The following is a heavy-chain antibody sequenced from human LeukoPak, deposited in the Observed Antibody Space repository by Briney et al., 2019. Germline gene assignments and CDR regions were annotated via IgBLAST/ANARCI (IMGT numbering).Heavy chain of an antibody. Sequence: GGSLRLSCAASGFTFSSYWMTWIRQAPGKGLEWVANIKQEGSEKYYVDSVKGRFTISRDNAKNSLYLQMNSLRAEATAVYYCARVGCSGGSCYSYFHYWGQGTLVTVSS. CDR1: GFTFSSYW. CDR3: ARVGCSGGSCYSYFHY. CDR2: IKQEGSEK. D-gene: IGHD2-15*01. V-gene: IGHV3-7*04. J-gene: IGHJ4*02.